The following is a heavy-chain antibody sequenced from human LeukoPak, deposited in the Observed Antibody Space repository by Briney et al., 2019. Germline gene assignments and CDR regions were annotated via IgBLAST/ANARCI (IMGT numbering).Heavy chain of an antibody. CDR3: ARGSYYYGSGSYLPVGY. V-gene: IGHV3-7*01. D-gene: IGHD3-10*01. J-gene: IGHJ4*02. CDR2: IKQDGSEK. CDR1: GFTFSSYW. Sequence: GGSLRLSCAASGFTFSSYWMSWVRQAPGKGLEWVANIKQDGSEKYYVDSVKGRFTISRDNAKNSLYLQMNSLRAEDTAVYYCARGSYYYGSGSYLPVGYWGQGTLVTVSS.